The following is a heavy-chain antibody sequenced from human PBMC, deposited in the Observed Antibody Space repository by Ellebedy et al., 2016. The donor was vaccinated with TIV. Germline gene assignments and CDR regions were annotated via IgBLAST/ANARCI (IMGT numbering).Heavy chain of an antibody. CDR1: GYTFTKYY. CDR3: ASVPSAGADF. CDR2: LDARVGST. D-gene: IGHD4-17*01. V-gene: IGHV1-46*01. Sequence: ASVKVSCKTSGYTFTKYYFHWIQQAPGRGLEWMGVLDARVGSTTYAQSLQGRVTMTADTSTRTLYMELRGLRLEDTAVYYCASVPSAGADFWGQGTLVTVSS. J-gene: IGHJ4*02.